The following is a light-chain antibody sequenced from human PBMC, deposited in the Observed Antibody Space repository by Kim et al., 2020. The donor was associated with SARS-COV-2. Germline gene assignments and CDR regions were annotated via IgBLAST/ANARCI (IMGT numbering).Light chain of an antibody. J-gene: IGKJ2*01. CDR3: QQYGSSPRYT. CDR2: GAS. Sequence: SPGERATLSCRASQTVSSTYLAWYQQKSGQAPRLLIYGASSRDTGIPDRFSGSGSGTDFTLTISRLEPEDFAVYYCQQYGSSPRYTFGQGTKLEI. CDR1: QTVSSTY. V-gene: IGKV3-20*01.